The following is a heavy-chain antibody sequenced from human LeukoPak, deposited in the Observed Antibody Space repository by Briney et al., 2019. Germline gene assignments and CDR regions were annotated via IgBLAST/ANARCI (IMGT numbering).Heavy chain of an antibody. V-gene: IGHV1-69*05. J-gene: IGHJ4*02. CDR3: ARDRPYSSSWYY. Sequence: SVKVSCKASGGTFSSCAISWVRQAPGQGLEWMGRIIPIFGTANYAQKFQGRVTITTDESTSTAYMELSSLRSEDTAVYYCARDRPYSSSWYYWGQGTLVTVSS. CDR1: GGTFSSCA. CDR2: IIPIFGTA. D-gene: IGHD6-13*01.